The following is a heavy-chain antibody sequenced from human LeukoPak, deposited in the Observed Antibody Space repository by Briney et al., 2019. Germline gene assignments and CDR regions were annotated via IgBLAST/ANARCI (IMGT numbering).Heavy chain of an antibody. Sequence: ASVKVSCKASGYTITNNYMHWLRQAPGQRPEWMGWMNAGNGNTKYSQKFQGRITLIRDTSAATAYMELSSLRHDDLAVYYCARGRGTSGSNRDFYYYYYMDVWGKGTTVTVSS. V-gene: IGHV1-3*01. J-gene: IGHJ6*03. CDR3: ARGRGTSGSNRDFYYYYYMDV. CDR1: GYTITNNY. D-gene: IGHD2-15*01. CDR2: MNAGNGNT.